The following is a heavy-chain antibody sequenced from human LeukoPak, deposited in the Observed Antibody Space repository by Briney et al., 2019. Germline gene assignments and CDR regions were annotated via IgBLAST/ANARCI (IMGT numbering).Heavy chain of an antibody. CDR1: GYTFTNYD. J-gene: IGHJ4*02. CDR2: ISAYNGNT. D-gene: IGHD5-18*01. Sequence: ASVKASCKASGYTFTNYDINWVRQAPGQGLEWMGWISAYNGNTNYAQKLQGRVTMTTDTSTSTAYMELRSLRSDDTAVYYCAKDLEDTAMVLDYWGQGTLVTVSS. V-gene: IGHV1-18*01. CDR3: AKDLEDTAMVLDY.